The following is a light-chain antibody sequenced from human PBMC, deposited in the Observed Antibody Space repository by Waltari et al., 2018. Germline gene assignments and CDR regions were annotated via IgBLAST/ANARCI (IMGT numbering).Light chain of an antibody. CDR3: HSYDRSLDGVV. Sequence: QSVLTQPPSVSGAPGQTVTIPCTGSSSNIGADYGVPWYQQLPGTAPKLLIDNGANRPSGVPDRFSGSRSGTSASLAITGLQAEDEADYFCHSYDRSLDGVVFGGGTKLTVL. J-gene: IGLJ2*01. V-gene: IGLV1-40*01. CDR2: NGA. CDR1: SSNIGADYG.